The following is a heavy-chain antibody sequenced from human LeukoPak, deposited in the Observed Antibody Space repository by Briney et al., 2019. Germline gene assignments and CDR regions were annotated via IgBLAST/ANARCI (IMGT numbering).Heavy chain of an antibody. V-gene: IGHV3-64*01. J-gene: IGHJ4*02. CDR2: ISSNGGST. CDR1: GFTFSSYA. CDR3: ARGRLLWFGELSGY. D-gene: IGHD3-10*01. Sequence: GGSLRLSCAASGFTFSSYAMHWVRQAPGKELEYVSVISSNGGSTYYANSVKGRFTISRGNSKNTLYLQMGSLRAEHMAVYYCARGRLLWFGELSGYWGQGTLVTVSS.